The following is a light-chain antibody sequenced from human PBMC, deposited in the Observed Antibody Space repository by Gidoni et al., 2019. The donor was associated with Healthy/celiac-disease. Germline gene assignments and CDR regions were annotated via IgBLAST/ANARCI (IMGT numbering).Light chain of an antibody. J-gene: IGLJ2*01. V-gene: IGLV9-49*01. CDR1: SGYSNYK. CDR2: VGTGGIVG. Sequence: GTLTCTLSSGYSNYKVDWYQQRPGKGPRFVMRVGTGGIVGSKGDGIPDRFSVLGSGLNRYLTIKNIQEEDESDYHCGADHGSGSNFVVFGGGTKLTVL. CDR3: GADHGSGSNFVV.